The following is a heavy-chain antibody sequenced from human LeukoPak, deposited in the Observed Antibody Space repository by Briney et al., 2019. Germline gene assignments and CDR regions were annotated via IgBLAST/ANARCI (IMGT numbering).Heavy chain of an antibody. D-gene: IGHD6-13*01. J-gene: IGHJ4*02. Sequence: GGSLRLSCAASGFTFSSYAMNWVRQAPGKGLEWVSTISGSGGSTYYADSVKGRFTISRDNSKNTLYLQMNSLRAEDTAVYYCAKDNGIAAAGFIYHDSDYWGQGTLVTVSS. V-gene: IGHV3-23*01. CDR1: GFTFSSYA. CDR2: ISGSGGST. CDR3: AKDNGIAAAGFIYHDSDY.